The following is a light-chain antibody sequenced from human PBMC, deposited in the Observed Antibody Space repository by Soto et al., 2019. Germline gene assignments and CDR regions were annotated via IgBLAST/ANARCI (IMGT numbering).Light chain of an antibody. CDR3: QQYGSSPGWT. J-gene: IGKJ1*01. V-gene: IGKV3-20*01. Sequence: EIVLTQSPGTLSLSPGERATLSCRASQSVSSSYLAWYQQKPGQAPRLLIYGASSRATGIPDRFSRSGSGTDFPLTISRLEPEDFAVYYCQQYGSSPGWTFGQGTKVEI. CDR2: GAS. CDR1: QSVSSSY.